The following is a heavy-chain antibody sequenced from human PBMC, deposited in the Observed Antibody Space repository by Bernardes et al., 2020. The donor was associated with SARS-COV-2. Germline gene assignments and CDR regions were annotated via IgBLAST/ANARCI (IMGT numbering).Heavy chain of an antibody. CDR1: GFTFSSYS. CDR3: ASEYYYDSSGSPGRFDF. D-gene: IGHD3-22*01. V-gene: IGHV3-21*01. J-gene: IGHJ4*02. CDR2: ISSSSSYI. Sequence: GGSLRLSCAASGFTFSSYSMNWVRQAPGKGLEWVSSISSSSSYIYYADSVKGRFTISRDNAKNSLYLQMNSLRAEDTAVYYCASEYYYDSSGSPGRFDFWGQGTLVTVSS.